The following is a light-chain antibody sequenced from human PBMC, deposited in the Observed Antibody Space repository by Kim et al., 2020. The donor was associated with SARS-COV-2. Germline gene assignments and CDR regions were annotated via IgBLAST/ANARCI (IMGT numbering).Light chain of an antibody. V-gene: IGLV3-25*03. CDR1: ALPKQY. Sequence: QGQTARITCSGDALPKQYAYWYQQKPGQAPVLVIYKDSERPSGIPERFSGSSSGTTVTLTISGVQAEDEADYYCQSADSSGTYVVFGGGTQLTVL. CDR2: KDS. J-gene: IGLJ2*01. CDR3: QSADSSGTYVV.